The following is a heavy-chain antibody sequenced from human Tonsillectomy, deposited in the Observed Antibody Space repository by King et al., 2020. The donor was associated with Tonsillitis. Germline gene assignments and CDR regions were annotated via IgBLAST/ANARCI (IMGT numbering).Heavy chain of an antibody. CDR2: INHSGTT. CDR3: SRGGDIYSDY. D-gene: IGHD5-12*01. CDR1: GGSFSGYY. V-gene: IGHV4-34*01. Sequence: VQLQQWGAGLLKPSETLSLTCAVYGGSFSGYYWSWIRQPPGKGLEWIGEINHSGTTNYNPSHKSRVTISVDTSKNQFSLKLSSVTAADTAVYYCSRGGDIYSDYWGQGTLVTVSS. J-gene: IGHJ4*02.